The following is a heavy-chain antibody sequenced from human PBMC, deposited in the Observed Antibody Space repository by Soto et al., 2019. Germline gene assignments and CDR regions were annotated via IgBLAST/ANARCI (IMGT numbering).Heavy chain of an antibody. CDR3: ARDRGRSCIGGTCPFDY. D-gene: IGHD2-15*01. CDR2: ISTYDGNT. V-gene: IGHV1-18*01. Sequence: QVQLVQSGAEVKNLGASVRVSCRASGYSFTIYGITWVRQAPGQGLEWMGWISTYDGNTNYAQNFQGRVSMARDTSTSTAYMELRSLRSDDTAVYYCARDRGRSCIGGTCPFDYWGQGTLVTVSS. CDR1: GYSFTIYG. J-gene: IGHJ4*02.